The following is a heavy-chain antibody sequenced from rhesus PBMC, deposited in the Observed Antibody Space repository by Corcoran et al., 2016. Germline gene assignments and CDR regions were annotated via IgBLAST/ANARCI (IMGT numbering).Heavy chain of an antibody. CDR1: GGSISRSHS. Sequence: QVQLQESGPGLVKPSEPLSPTCAVSGGSISRSHSWTRLRQPPGKGLEWIGGIYSNSEGTNYNPSLKSRVTISKDTSKNQFSLKLSSVTAADTAVYYCARWYRHAFDFWGQGLRVTVSS. J-gene: IGHJ3*01. D-gene: IGHD2-27*01. CDR3: ARWYRHAFDF. CDR2: IYSNSEGT. V-gene: IGHV4S12*01.